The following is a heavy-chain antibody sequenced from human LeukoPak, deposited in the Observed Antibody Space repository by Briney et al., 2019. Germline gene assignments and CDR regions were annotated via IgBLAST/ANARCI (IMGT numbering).Heavy chain of an antibody. CDR3: AKDGGSITIFARPYFDY. Sequence: GGSLRLSCAASGFTFSSYAMSWVRQAPGKGLEWVSAISGSGGSTYHADSVKGRFTISRDNSKNTLYLQMNSLRAEDTAVYYCAKDGGSITIFARPYFDYWGQGTLVTVSS. D-gene: IGHD3-3*01. CDR1: GFTFSSYA. J-gene: IGHJ4*02. CDR2: ISGSGGST. V-gene: IGHV3-23*01.